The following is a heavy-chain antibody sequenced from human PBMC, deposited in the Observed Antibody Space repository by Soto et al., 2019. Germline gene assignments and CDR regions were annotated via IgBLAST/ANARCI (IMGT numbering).Heavy chain of an antibody. J-gene: IGHJ6*03. CDR3: ARVLFFGYMDV. CDR1: GGSFSGYY. V-gene: IGHV4-34*01. D-gene: IGHD2-15*01. CDR2: INHSGST. Sequence: SETLSLTCAVYGGSFSGYYWSWIRQPPGKGLEWIGEINHSGSTNYNPSLKSRVTISVDTSKNQFSLKLSSVTAADTAVYYCARVLFFGYMDVWGKGTTVTVSS.